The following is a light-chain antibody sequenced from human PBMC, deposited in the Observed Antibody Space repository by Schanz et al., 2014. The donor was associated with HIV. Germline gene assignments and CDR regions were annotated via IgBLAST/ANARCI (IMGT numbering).Light chain of an antibody. CDR1: NSNIGATFH. CDR3: QSYDGTLRAVV. V-gene: IGLV1-40*01. J-gene: IGLJ2*01. CDR2: TDG. Sequence: QSVLTQPPSVSGAPGQRVTISCTGSNSNIGATFHIHWYQQLPGRAPKFLISTDGGRPSGVPDRFSVSRSGDSASLVISSLRSEDEADYYCQSYDGTLRAVVFGGGTKLPVL.